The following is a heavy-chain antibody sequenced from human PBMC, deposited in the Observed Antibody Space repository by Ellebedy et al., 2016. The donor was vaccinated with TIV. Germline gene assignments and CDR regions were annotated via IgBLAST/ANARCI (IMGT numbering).Heavy chain of an antibody. CDR3: ARVGRFATGGTTAWFDL. D-gene: IGHD6-13*01. J-gene: IGHJ5*02. Sequence: GESLKISCAASGFSFSRYSMHWVRQAPGKGLEWVSLISYDGNIQYYADSVKGRFTISRDNSKNTLYLQMNSLRVEDTAVFYCARVGRFATGGTTAWFDLWGQGTLLTVSS. V-gene: IGHV3-30-3*01. CDR2: ISYDGNIQ. CDR1: GFSFSRYS.